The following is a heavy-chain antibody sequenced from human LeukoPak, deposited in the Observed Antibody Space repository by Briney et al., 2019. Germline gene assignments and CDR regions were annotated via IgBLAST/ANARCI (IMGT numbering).Heavy chain of an antibody. J-gene: IGHJ4*02. CDR1: GGSISSYY. Sequence: SETLSLTCTVSGGSISSYYWSWIRQPPGKGLEWIGYIYTSGSTNYNPSLKSRVTISVDTSKNQFSPKLSSVTAADTAVYYCARHYGGENPAFDYWGQGTLVTVSS. CDR2: IYTSGST. D-gene: IGHD4-23*01. V-gene: IGHV4-4*09. CDR3: ARHYGGENPAFDY.